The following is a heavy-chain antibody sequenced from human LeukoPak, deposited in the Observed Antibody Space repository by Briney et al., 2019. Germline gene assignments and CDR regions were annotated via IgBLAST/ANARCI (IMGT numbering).Heavy chain of an antibody. V-gene: IGHV4-4*07. CDR3: ARDTRIAAAGPFDY. CDR2: IYTSGST. Sequence: PSETLSLTCTVSGGSISSYYWSWIRQPAGKGLEGIGRIYTSGSTNYNPSLRSRVTMSVDTSKNQFSLKLSSVTAADTAVYYCARDTRIAAAGPFDYWGQGTLVTVSS. CDR1: GGSISSYY. D-gene: IGHD6-13*01. J-gene: IGHJ4*02.